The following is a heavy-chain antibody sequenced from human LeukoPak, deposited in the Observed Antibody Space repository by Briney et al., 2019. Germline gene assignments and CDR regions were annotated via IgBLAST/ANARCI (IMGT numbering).Heavy chain of an antibody. CDR3: AKQSNNHYYQKASDY. Sequence: GGSLRLSCAASGFTVSSNYMSWVRQAPGKGLEWVAAISDDGDNVYHSDSAKGRLTISRDNSNNTLYLQMNSLRTEDTAVYFCAKQSNNHYYQKASDYWGQGTLVTVSS. V-gene: IGHV3-30-3*01. CDR2: ISDDGDNV. J-gene: IGHJ4*02. CDR1: GFTVSSNY. D-gene: IGHD1-26*01.